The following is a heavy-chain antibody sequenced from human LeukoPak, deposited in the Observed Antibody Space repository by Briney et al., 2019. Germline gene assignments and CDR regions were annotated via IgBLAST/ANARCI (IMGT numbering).Heavy chain of an antibody. CDR1: GFTFSSYS. D-gene: IGHD3-22*01. J-gene: IGHJ3*02. CDR2: ISSSSSYI. CDR3: ARVTYYYDSSGYYTDAFDI. Sequence: PGGSLRLSCAASGFTFSSYSMNWVRQAPGKGLEWVSSISSSSSYIYYADSVKGRFTISRDNAKNSLYLQMNSLRAEDTAVYYCARVTYYYDSSGYYTDAFDIWGQGTMVTVSS. V-gene: IGHV3-21*01.